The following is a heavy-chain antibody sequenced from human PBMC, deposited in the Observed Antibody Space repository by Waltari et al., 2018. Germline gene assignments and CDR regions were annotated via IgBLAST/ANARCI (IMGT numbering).Heavy chain of an antibody. J-gene: IGHJ4*02. CDR1: GFPIRNFG. V-gene: IGHV3-21*03. D-gene: IGHD4-17*01. CDR3: VRALTTPNDY. CDR2: TTDGNAYL. Sequence: VQLVESGGGLVKPGGSLRLSCAVSGFPIRNFGIIWVRQAPGKGLEWVATTTDGNAYLYDADSVRSRCTVSTDNAKSSLYLQMNNLRAEDTGVYYCVRALTTPNDYWGRGTLVTVSS.